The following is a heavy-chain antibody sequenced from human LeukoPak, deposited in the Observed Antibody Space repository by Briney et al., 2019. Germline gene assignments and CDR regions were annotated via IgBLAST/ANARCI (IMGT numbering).Heavy chain of an antibody. J-gene: IGHJ4*02. CDR3: AREGSSWYQLYYFDY. CDR2: ISSSSSTI. D-gene: IGHD6-13*01. Sequence: GGSLRLSCTASGFTFRSYSMNWVRQAPGKGLEWVSYISSSSSTIYYADSVKGRFTISRDNAKNSLYLQMNSLRAEDTAVYYCAREGSSWYQLYYFDYWGQGTLVTVSS. CDR1: GFTFRSYS. V-gene: IGHV3-48*01.